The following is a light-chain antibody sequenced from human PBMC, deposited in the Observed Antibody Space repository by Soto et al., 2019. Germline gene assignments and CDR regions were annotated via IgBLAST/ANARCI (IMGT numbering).Light chain of an antibody. J-gene: IGLJ1*01. CDR3: GSWDSRLSPYV. CDR1: SSNIGGNS. V-gene: IGLV1-51*01. CDR2: DDN. Sequence: QSVLTQPPSVSAAPGQKVTISCSGSSSNIGGNSVSWYQQLPGTAPKLLIYDDNKRPSGIPDRFSGSKSGKSATLGITGFQTGDEADYYCGSWDSRLSPYVFGNGTKVTV.